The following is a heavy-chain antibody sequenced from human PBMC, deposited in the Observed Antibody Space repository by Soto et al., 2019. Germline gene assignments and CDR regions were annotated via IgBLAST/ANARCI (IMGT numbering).Heavy chain of an antibody. CDR1: GGTFSSYA. CDR3: ARDRGYCSSTSCYGWAGGYYYHGMDV. D-gene: IGHD2-2*01. V-gene: IGHV1-69*01. Sequence: QVQLVQSGAEVKKPGSSVKVSCKASGGTFSSYAISWVRQAPGQGLEWMGGIIPIFGTANYAQKFQGRVPITADESTSTAYMELGSLRSEDTAVYYCARDRGYCSSTSCYGWAGGYYYHGMDVWGQGTTVTVSS. J-gene: IGHJ6*02. CDR2: IIPIFGTA.